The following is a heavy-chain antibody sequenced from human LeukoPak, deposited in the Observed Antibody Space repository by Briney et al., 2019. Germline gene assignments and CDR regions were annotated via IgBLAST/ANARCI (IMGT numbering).Heavy chain of an antibody. Sequence: GGSLRLSCAASGFIFSDYYMSWIRQAPGKGLEWVSYITNSGETIYYADSVKGRFTISRDNTQKSLYLQMNSLRAEDTAVYYCARREVVITTFDYWGQGTLVTVSS. V-gene: IGHV3-11*04. J-gene: IGHJ4*02. D-gene: IGHD3-22*01. CDR1: GFIFSDYY. CDR3: ARREVVITTFDY. CDR2: ITNSGETI.